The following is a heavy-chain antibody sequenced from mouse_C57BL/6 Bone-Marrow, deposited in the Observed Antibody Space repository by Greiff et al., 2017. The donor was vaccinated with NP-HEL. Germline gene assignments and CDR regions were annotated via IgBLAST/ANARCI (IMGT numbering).Heavy chain of an antibody. V-gene: IGHV5-9*01. J-gene: IGHJ2*01. CDR3: ARHGEGITTRFDY. Sequence: EVQLVESGGGLVKPGGSLKLSCAASGFTFSSYTMSWVRQTPEKRLEWVATISGGGGNTYYPDSVKGRFTISRDNAKNTLYLQMSSLRSEDTALYYCARHGEGITTRFDYWGQGTTLTVSS. CDR2: ISGGGGNT. CDR1: GFTFSSYT. D-gene: IGHD1-1*01.